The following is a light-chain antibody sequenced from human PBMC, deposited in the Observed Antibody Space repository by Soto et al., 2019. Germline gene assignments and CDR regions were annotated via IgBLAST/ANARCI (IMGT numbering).Light chain of an antibody. CDR1: SSNIGSRT. CDR3: AAWDDSLNGVV. J-gene: IGLJ2*01. CDR2: NDN. Sequence: QSVLTQPPSASGTPGQRVTISCSGSSSNIGSRTINWYQQLPGTAPKLLMYNDNQRPSGVPDRFSGTKSGTSASLAISGLQSEDEADYYCAAWDDSLNGVVFGGGTKLTVL. V-gene: IGLV1-44*01.